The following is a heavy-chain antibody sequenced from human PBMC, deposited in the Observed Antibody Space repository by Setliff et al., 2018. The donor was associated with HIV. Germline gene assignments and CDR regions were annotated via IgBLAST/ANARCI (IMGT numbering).Heavy chain of an antibody. D-gene: IGHD1-26*01. V-gene: IGHV4-61*02. Sequence: SETLSLTCTVSGGSIFSGSYDWSWIRQPAGKGLEWIGRIYTSGSANYNPSLKSRVTISVDTSKNQFSLKLSSVTAADTAVYYCARDFVTGSYFLQWGQGTLVTVSS. CDR3: ARDFVTGSYFLQ. CDR1: GGSIFSGSYD. J-gene: IGHJ1*01. CDR2: IYTSGSA.